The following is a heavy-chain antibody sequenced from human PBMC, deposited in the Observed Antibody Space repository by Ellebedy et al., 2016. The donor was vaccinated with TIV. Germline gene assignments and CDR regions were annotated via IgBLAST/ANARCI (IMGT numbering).Heavy chain of an antibody. D-gene: IGHD4-17*01. Sequence: GESLKISCAASGFTFKNYALSWVRQAPGKGLEWVSSISGSGSSTYYADSVTGRFTISRDNSKDTLFLQMNSLRAEDTALFYCAKGEGYGVVYGDDLTSWGQGTLVTGYS. V-gene: IGHV3-23*01. CDR2: ISGSGSST. J-gene: IGHJ5*02. CDR3: AKGEGYGVVYGDDLTS. CDR1: GFTFKNYA.